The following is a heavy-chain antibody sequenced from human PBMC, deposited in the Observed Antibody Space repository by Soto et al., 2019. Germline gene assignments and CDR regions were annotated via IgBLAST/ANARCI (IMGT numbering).Heavy chain of an antibody. V-gene: IGHV4-59*08. CDR1: GGSITSHY. D-gene: IGHD3-10*01. CDR2: IHHSGST. Sequence: SETLSLTCSVPGGSITSHYCSWLRQPPGKGLEWIGYIHHSGSTSYNPSLKSRVTMSVDTSKNQFSLKVSSVTAADTALYYCARQGFGQLHGLVDVWGPGTTVTVSS. CDR3: ARQGFGQLHGLVDV. J-gene: IGHJ6*02.